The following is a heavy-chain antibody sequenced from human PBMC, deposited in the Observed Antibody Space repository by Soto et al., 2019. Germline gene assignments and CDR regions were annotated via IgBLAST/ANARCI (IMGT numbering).Heavy chain of an antibody. CDR1: GGSISGYY. J-gene: IGHJ4*02. D-gene: IGHD3-9*01. V-gene: IGHV4-59*01. CDR3: ARVAIYDILTAYMYYFDY. Sequence: SETLSLTCSVTGGSISGYYWSWIRQPPGKGLEWIGYIYYSGTTKYNPSLKSRVAISVDTSKNQFSLRLSSVTAADTAVYYCARVAIYDILTAYMYYFDYWGQGTLVTVS. CDR2: IYYSGTT.